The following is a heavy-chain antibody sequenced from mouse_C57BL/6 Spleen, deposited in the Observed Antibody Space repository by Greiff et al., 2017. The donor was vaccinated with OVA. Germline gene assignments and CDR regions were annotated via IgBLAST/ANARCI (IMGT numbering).Heavy chain of an antibody. CDR1: GFSFNTYA. D-gene: IGHD1-1*01. Sequence: EVNVVESGGGLVQPKGSLKLSCAASGFSFNTYAMNWVRQAPGKGLEWVARIRSKSNNYATYYADSVKDRFTISRDDSESMLYLQMNNLKTEDTAMYYCGRHGDGSSYRGYYAMDYWGQGTSVTVSS. V-gene: IGHV10-1*01. CDR3: GRHGDGSSYRGYYAMDY. CDR2: IRSKSNNYAT. J-gene: IGHJ4*01.